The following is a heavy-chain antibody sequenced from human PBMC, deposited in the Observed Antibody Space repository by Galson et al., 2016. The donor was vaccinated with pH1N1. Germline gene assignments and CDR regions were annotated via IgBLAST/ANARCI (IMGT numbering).Heavy chain of an antibody. V-gene: IGHV2-70*01. CDR1: GFSLSTSGMC. CDR2: IDWDDNK. J-gene: IGHJ4*02. D-gene: IGHD4-17*01. CDR3: ARNLYGDYSHYFDY. Sequence: PALVKPTQTLTLTCTFSGFSLSTSGMCVSWIRQPPGKALEWLALIDWDDNKYYSTSLKTRLTISKDTSKNQVVLTMTNMDPVDTATCYCARNLYGDYSHYFDYWGQGTLVTVSS.